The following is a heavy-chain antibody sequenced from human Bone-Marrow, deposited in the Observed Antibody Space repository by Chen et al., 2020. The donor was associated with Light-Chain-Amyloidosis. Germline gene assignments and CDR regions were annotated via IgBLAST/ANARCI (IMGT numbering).Heavy chain of an antibody. V-gene: IGHV3-23*01. CDR1: GFTFRSYA. D-gene: IGHD3-10*01. CDR2: VSGSTVST. CDR3: TRKGGYFDF. J-gene: IGHJ4*02. Sequence: EVQLLESGGGLVQPGGSLRLSCAASGFTFRSYAMSWVRQSPGKGLEWVSTVSGSTVSTYYAGAVKGRFIISRDNSKSTLYLQMNSLRAGDTAVYFCTRKGGYFDFWGQGSLVTVSS.